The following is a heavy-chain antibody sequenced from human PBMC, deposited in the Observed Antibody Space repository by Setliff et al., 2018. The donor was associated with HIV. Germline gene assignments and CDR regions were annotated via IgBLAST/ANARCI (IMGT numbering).Heavy chain of an antibody. D-gene: IGHD6-13*01. Sequence: PGESLKISCKGSGYSFTNYWIGWVRQVPGKGLEWMGIIYPGDSDTRYSPSFHGQVTISADKSISTAYLQWSRLKASDTAMYYCARSGTGYSSSWDVTDFAYWGQGTLVTVSS. CDR1: GYSFTNYW. CDR3: ARSGTGYSSSWDVTDFAY. V-gene: IGHV5-51*01. CDR2: IYPGDSDT. J-gene: IGHJ4*02.